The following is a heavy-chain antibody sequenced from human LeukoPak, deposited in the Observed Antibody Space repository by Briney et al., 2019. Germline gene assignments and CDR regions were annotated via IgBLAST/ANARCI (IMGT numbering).Heavy chain of an antibody. CDR2: ISSNGGST. J-gene: IGHJ3*02. CDR1: GFIFNNYA. D-gene: IGHD7-27*01. CDR3: AKLTEDDAFDI. Sequence: GGSLRLSCAASGFIFNNYAMHWVRQAPGRGLEYVSAISSNGGSTYYANSVKGRFTISRDNSKNTVYLQMGSLRAEDIAIYFCAKLTEDDAFDIWGQGTMVTVSS. V-gene: IGHV3-64*01.